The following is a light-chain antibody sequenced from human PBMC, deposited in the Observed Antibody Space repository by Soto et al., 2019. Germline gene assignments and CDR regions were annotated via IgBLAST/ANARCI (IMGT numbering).Light chain of an antibody. Sequence: QSVLSQPASVSGSPGQSITISCTGTSSDVGGYNYVSWYQQHPGKAPKLMIYEVSDRPSGLSNRFSGSKSGNTASLTISGLQAEDEADYYCSSYTSSTTVVFGGGTQLTVL. CDR1: SSDVGGYNY. V-gene: IGLV2-14*01. CDR2: EVS. J-gene: IGLJ3*02. CDR3: SSYTSSTTVV.